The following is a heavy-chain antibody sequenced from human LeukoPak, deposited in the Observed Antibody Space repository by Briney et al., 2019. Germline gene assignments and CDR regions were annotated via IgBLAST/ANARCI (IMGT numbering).Heavy chain of an antibody. CDR2: INQGGSQK. CDR1: GFTFSSYW. CDR3: ARSKARYIAVAVNFDY. J-gene: IGHJ4*02. Sequence: GGSLRLSCAASGFTFSSYWMAWVRQAPGKGLEWVANINQGGSQKFYVDSVKGRFTISRDNAKNSLYLQMNSLRAEDTAVYYCARSKARYIAVAVNFDYWGQGALVTVSS. D-gene: IGHD6-19*01. V-gene: IGHV3-7*01.